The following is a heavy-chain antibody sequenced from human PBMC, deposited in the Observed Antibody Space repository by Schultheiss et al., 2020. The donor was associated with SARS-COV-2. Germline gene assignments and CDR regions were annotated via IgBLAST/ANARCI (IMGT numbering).Heavy chain of an antibody. D-gene: IGHD1-7*01. Sequence: GGSLRLSCAASGFTFSSYGMHWVRQAPGKGLEWVSSISSSSSYIYYADSVKGRFTISRDNAKNSLYLQMNSLRAEDTAVYYCTTDRYNWNFNDDYWGQGTLVTGSS. CDR1: GFTFSSYG. J-gene: IGHJ4*02. CDR3: TTDRYNWNFNDDY. CDR2: ISSSSSYI. V-gene: IGHV3-21*01.